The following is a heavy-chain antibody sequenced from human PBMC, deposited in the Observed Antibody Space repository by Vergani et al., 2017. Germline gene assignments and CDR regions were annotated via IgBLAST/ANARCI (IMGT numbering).Heavy chain of an antibody. CDR3: ARVRCSSTSCYAGYYYYGMDV. V-gene: IGHV1-69*12. CDR2: IIPIFGTA. CDR1: GGTFSSYA. J-gene: IGHJ6*02. Sequence: QVQLVQSGAEVKKPGSSVKVSCKASGGTFSSYAISWVRQAPGQGLEWMGGIIPIFGTANYAQKFQGRVTITADEATSTAYMELSSLRSEDTAVYYCARVRCSSTSCYAGYYYYGMDVWGQGTTVTGSS. D-gene: IGHD2-2*01.